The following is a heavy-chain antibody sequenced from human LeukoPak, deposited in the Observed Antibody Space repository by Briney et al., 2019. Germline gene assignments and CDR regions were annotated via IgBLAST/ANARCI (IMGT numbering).Heavy chain of an antibody. J-gene: IGHJ6*03. CDR1: GGSISIYY. Sequence: SETLSHTCTVSGGSISIYYWNWIRQPAGKGLEWIGRIFTSGITNYNPSLKSRVTMSVDTSKNQFSLNMSSVTAADTAVYYCARESSGSYYNPLGYMDVWGRGATVTVSS. D-gene: IGHD3-10*01. CDR2: IFTSGIT. V-gene: IGHV4-4*07. CDR3: ARESSGSYYNPLGYMDV.